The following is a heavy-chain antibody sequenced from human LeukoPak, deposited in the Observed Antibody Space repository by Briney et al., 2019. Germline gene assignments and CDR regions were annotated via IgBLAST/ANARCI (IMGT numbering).Heavy chain of an antibody. V-gene: IGHV3-11*06. J-gene: IGHJ4*02. CDR1: GFTFSDFY. Sequence: GGSLRLSCAGSGFTFSDFYINWIRQAPGKGLEWISYISSSGSYTDYADSVRGRLTISRDNAKNSLYLQMNSLRDEDTAVYYCARDMVSGMATIAVGGYWGQGTLVTVSS. D-gene: IGHD5-24*01. CDR3: ARDMVSGMATIAVGGY. CDR2: ISSSGSYT.